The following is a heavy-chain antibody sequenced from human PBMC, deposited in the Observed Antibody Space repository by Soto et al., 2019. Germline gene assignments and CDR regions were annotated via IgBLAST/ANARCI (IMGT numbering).Heavy chain of an antibody. D-gene: IGHD6-13*01. V-gene: IGHV3-48*01. CDR3: AREGSYSSSWSNWFDP. CDR2: ISSSSSTI. Sequence: GGSLRLSCAASGFTFSSYSMNWVRQAPGKGLEWVSYISSSSSTIYYADSVRGRFTISRDNAKNSLYLQMNSLRAEDTAVYYCAREGSYSSSWSNWFDPWGQGTLVTVSS. J-gene: IGHJ5*02. CDR1: GFTFSSYS.